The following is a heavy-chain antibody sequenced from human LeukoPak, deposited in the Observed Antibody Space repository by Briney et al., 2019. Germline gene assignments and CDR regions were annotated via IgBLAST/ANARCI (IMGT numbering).Heavy chain of an antibody. CDR2: IYYSGST. Sequence: EASETLSLTCTVSGGSISSGDYYWSWIRQPPGKGLEWIGYIYYSGSTYYNPSLKSRVTISVDTSKNQFSLKLSSVTAADTAVYYCARVTQVYRVAATRGYFDYWGQGTLVTVSS. V-gene: IGHV4-30-4*08. D-gene: IGHD2-15*01. CDR3: ARVTQVYRVAATRGYFDY. J-gene: IGHJ4*02. CDR1: GGSISSGDYY.